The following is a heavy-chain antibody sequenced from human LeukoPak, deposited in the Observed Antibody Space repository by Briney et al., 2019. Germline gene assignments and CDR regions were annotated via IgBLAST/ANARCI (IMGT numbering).Heavy chain of an antibody. Sequence: SVKVSCXASGGTFSSYAISWVRQAPGQGLEWMGGIIPIFGTANYAQKFQGRVTITADESTSTAYMELSSLRSEDTAVYYCATDLAYCSGGSCYGYKWFDPWGQGTLVTVSS. CDR1: GGTFSSYA. J-gene: IGHJ5*02. V-gene: IGHV1-69*01. CDR3: ATDLAYCSGGSCYGYKWFDP. CDR2: IIPIFGTA. D-gene: IGHD2-15*01.